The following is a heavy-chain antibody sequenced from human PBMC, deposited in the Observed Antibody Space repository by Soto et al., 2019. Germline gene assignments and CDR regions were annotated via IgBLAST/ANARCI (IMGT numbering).Heavy chain of an antibody. Sequence: SETLSLTCAVSGASISGSYYYWAWLRQSPGKGTEWIGSVFYTGFTSYNPSLESRVSVSGDTSKSQFSLKLSAVTAADTAVYYCATSQKGYNWNYFDHWGQGALVTVSS. V-gene: IGHV4-39*01. J-gene: IGHJ4*02. D-gene: IGHD1-20*01. CDR2: VFYTGFT. CDR1: GASISGSYYY. CDR3: ATSQKGYNWNYFDH.